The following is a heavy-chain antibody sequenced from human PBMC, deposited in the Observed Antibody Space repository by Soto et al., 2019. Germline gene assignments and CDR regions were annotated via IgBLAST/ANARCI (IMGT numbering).Heavy chain of an antibody. D-gene: IGHD6-6*01. CDR1: GFNFSTYI. Sequence: PGGSLRLSCAASGFNFSTYIMHWVRQAPGRGLEWVAVISYDGSNKYYADSVKARFTISRDNSKNTLYLQLNSLRTEDTAVYSCAREVSSLDFYGVDVWGQGTSVTVSS. CDR2: ISYDGSNK. J-gene: IGHJ6*02. V-gene: IGHV3-30-3*01. CDR3: AREVSSLDFYGVDV.